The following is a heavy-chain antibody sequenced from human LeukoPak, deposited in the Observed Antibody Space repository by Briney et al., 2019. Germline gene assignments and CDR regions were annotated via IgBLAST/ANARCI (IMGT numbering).Heavy chain of an antibody. CDR1: GGSFSVYY. J-gene: IGHJ4*02. CDR2: INHNGST. CDR3: ARRRKYSRGWYRGYYFDY. D-gene: IGHD6-19*01. V-gene: IGHV4-34*01. Sequence: SETLSLTCAVYGGSFSVYYWSWIRQPPGKGLEWTGEINHNGSTNYNPSLKSRVPISVDTSKNQFSLKLSSVTAPDTDVYQCARRRKYSRGWYRGYYFDYWGQGTLVTVSS.